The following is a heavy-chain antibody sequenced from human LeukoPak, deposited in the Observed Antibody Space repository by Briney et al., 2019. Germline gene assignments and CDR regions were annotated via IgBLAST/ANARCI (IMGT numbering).Heavy chain of an antibody. D-gene: IGHD2-15*01. J-gene: IGHJ6*02. CDR2: ITGSGNRT. Sequence: GGSLRLSCAASGFTFTSYAMHWVRQAPGKGLEWVSGITGSGNRTYYADSVKGRFTISRDNSKNTLFLRMNSLRAEDTAVYYCAKNLYCGGGSCYPSALGMDVWGQGTTVTVSS. CDR3: AKNLYCGGGSCYPSALGMDV. CDR1: GFTFTSYA. V-gene: IGHV3-23*01.